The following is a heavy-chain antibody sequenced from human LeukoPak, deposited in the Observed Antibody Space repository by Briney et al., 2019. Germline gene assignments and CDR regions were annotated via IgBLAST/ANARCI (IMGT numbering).Heavy chain of an antibody. V-gene: IGHV3-74*01. D-gene: IGHD3-22*01. CDR3: AKHWGKKPYYYDSSGDLQPFDY. CDR1: GFTFSSYW. Sequence: PGGSLRLSCAASGFTFSSYWMHWVRQAPGKGLVWVSRINCDGSSTSYADSVKGRFTISRDNAKNTLYLQMNSLRAEDTAVYYCAKHWGKKPYYYDSSGDLQPFDYWGQGTLVTVSS. CDR2: INCDGSST. J-gene: IGHJ4*02.